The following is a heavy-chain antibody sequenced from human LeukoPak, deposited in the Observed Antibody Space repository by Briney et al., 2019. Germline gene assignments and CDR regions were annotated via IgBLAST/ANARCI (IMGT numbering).Heavy chain of an antibody. CDR2: IIPILGTA. J-gene: IGHJ4*02. D-gene: IGHD6-19*01. CDR3: AREGPYSSGWDLDY. Sequence: ASVKVSCKASGGTFSSYAISWVRQAPGQGLEWMGGIIPILGTANYAQKFQGRVTITADESTSTADMELSSLRSEDTAVYYCAREGPYSSGWDLDYWGQGTLVTVSS. V-gene: IGHV1-69*01. CDR1: GGTFSSYA.